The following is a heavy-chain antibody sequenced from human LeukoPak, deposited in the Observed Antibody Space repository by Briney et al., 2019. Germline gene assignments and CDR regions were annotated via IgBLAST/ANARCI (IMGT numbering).Heavy chain of an antibody. CDR3: ARASYYYDSSGYPGYYFDY. CDR2: ISVYSSNT. V-gene: IGHV1-18*01. CDR1: GYTFTNYD. D-gene: IGHD3-22*01. J-gene: IGHJ4*02. Sequence: ASVKVSCKASGYTFTNYDITWVRQAPGQGLEWMGWISVYSSNTNYAQNLQGRVTMTTDTSTSTAYMELRSLRSDDTAVYYCARASYYYDSSGYPGYYFDYWGEGTLVTVSA.